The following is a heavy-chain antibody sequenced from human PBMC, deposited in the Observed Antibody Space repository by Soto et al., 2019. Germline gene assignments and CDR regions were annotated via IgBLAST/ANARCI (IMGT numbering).Heavy chain of an antibody. CDR3: ARHASRGYSSSWYFED. CDR2: TYYSAGT. CDR1: GGSVGSSSYY. D-gene: IGHD6-13*01. V-gene: IGHV4-39*01. J-gene: IGHJ4*02. Sequence: SETLSLTCNVAGGSVGSSSYYWGWIRQAPXKGLEWIVSTYYSAGTYYNPSLKSRVTTSLDASKNQFSLTVTSVTAADTAIYYCARHASRGYSSSWYFEDWGQGTPVTVSS.